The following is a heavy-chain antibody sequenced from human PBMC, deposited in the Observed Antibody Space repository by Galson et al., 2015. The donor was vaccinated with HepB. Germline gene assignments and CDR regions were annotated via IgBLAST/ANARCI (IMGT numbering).Heavy chain of an antibody. D-gene: IGHD4-17*01. CDR3: AREGATVTTHDAFDI. CDR2: IIPIFGTA. CDR1: GGTFSSYA. J-gene: IGHJ3*02. V-gene: IGHV1-69*06. Sequence: SVKVSCKASGGTFSSYAISWVRQAPGQGLEWVGGIIPIFGTANYAQKFQGRVTITADKSTSTAYMELSSLRSEDTAVYYCAREGATVTTHDAFDIWGQGTMVTVSS.